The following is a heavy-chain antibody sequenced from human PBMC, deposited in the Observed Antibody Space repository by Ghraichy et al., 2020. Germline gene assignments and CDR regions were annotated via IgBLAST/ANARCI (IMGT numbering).Heavy chain of an antibody. CDR1: GFTFSSYG. J-gene: IGHJ3*02. V-gene: IGHV3-33*01. CDR2: IWYDGSNK. CDR3: ARGGRDGYNAYDAFDI. Sequence: LSLTCAASGFTFSSYGMHWVRQAPGKGLEWVAVIWYDGSNKYYADSVKGRFTISRDNSKNTLYLQMNSLRAEDTAVYYCARGGRDGYNAYDAFDIWGQGTMVTVSS. D-gene: IGHD5-24*01.